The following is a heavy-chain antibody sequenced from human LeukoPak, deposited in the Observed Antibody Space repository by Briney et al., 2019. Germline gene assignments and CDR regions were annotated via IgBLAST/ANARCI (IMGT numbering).Heavy chain of an antibody. CDR1: GYTFSSNA. J-gene: IGHJ5*02. CDR2: INAGNGDT. V-gene: IGHV1-3*01. CDR3: ARDTGLGRYYDSSGYYSAGRWFDP. Sequence: ASVKVSCKASGYTFSSNAIHWVRQAPGQRLEWMGWINAGNGDTKYSQKFQGRVTITRDTSASTAYMELSSLRSEDTAVYYCARDTGLGRYYDSSGYYSAGRWFDPLGQGTLVTVSS. D-gene: IGHD3-22*01.